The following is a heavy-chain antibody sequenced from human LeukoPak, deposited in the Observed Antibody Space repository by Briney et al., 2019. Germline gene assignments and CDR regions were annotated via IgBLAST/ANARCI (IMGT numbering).Heavy chain of an antibody. V-gene: IGHV1-2*02. CDR3: ARDRVRISDYYASGRSLHYCVDV. CDR2: INPNSGGT. Sequence: EASVKVSCKASGYTFTDYYMYWARQAPGQGLEWMGWINPNSGGTSYAQRFQGRVTMTRDTSISTAYMNLSRLTSDDTAVYYCARDRVRISDYYASGRSLHYCVDVWGKGTTVTVSS. D-gene: IGHD3-10*01. J-gene: IGHJ6*03. CDR1: GYTFTDYY.